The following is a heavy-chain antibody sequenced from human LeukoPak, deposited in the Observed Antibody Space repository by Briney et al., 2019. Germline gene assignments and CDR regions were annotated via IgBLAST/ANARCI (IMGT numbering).Heavy chain of an antibody. CDR3: ARASTLYYYDTSGYFY. CDR2: INSDGSTT. J-gene: IGHJ4*02. D-gene: IGHD3-22*01. Sequence: AGGFLRLSCAASGFTFSSYWMHWVRQAPGKGLVWVSRINSDGSTTSYADSVKGRFTISRDNAKNTLYLQMNSLRAENTAVYYCARASTLYYYDTSGYFYWGQGTLVTVSS. V-gene: IGHV3-74*01. CDR1: GFTFSSYW.